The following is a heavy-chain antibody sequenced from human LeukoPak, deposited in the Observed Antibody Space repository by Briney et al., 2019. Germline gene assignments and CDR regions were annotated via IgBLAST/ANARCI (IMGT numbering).Heavy chain of an antibody. CDR3: ARDPGYCGRTSCYAVWNFDS. CDR1: GFTFSSYN. D-gene: IGHD2-2*01. V-gene: IGHV3-48*02. J-gene: IGHJ4*02. Sequence: GGSLRLSCAASGFTFSSYNMNWVRQAPGKGLEWVSYVSSSSSTRYYADSVKGRFTISRDNDKNSLYLQMNSLRDEDTAVCYCARDPGYCGRTSCYAVWNFDSWGQGTLVTVSS. CDR2: VSSSSSTR.